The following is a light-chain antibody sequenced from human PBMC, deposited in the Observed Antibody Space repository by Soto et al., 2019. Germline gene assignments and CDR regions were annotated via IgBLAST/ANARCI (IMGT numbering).Light chain of an antibody. J-gene: IGKJ4*01. V-gene: IGKV1-9*01. CDR1: QIISGY. CDR3: QQLNGYPIS. CDR2: AAS. Sequence: IQMTQSPSSLSASVGHRVTITCRASQIISGYLNWYQQKPGKAPKLLIHAASTLQSGVPSRFSGSGSGTEFTLTISSLQPEDFATYYCQQLNGYPISFGGGTKVDI.